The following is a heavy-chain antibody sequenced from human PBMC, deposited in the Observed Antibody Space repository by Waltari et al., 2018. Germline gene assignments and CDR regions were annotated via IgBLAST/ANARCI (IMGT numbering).Heavy chain of an antibody. V-gene: IGHV4-59*01. J-gene: IGHJ4*02. D-gene: IGHD3-10*01. CDR2: IYYSGST. CDR3: ARDRSMVRGVIDYYFDY. Sequence: QVQLQESGPGLVKPSETLSLTCTVSGGSISSYYWSWIRQPPGKGLEWIGYIYYSGSTNYTPSLKSRVTISVDTSKNQFSLKLSSVTAVDTAVYYCARDRSMVRGVIDYYFDYWGQGTLVTVSS. CDR1: GGSISSYY.